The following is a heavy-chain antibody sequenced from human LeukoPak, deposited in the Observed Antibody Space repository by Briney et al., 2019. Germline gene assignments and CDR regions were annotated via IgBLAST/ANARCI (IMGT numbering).Heavy chain of an antibody. Sequence: AASVKVSCKASGYTFTTYAMHWVRQAPGQRLEWMGWINAGNGNTKYSQKFQGRVTMTSDTSTSTVYMELSSLRSEDTAVYYCARPGLGYSYGYPYHWGQGTLVTVSS. CDR1: GYTFTTYA. J-gene: IGHJ5*02. CDR2: INAGNGNT. CDR3: ARPGLGYSYGYPYH. V-gene: IGHV1-3*01. D-gene: IGHD5-18*01.